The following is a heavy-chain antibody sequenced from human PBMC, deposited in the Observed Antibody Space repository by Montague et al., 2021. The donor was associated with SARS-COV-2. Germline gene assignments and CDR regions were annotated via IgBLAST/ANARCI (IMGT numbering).Heavy chain of an antibody. CDR3: ARRCTGGGYCHASH. CDR1: GSCNSGADQK. Sequence: SETLSLTCSILGSCNSGADQKSTRLNSTHQKGSYGIGCVNKSRNTYHNPSLKSRVSISVDTSKSQLSLKVMSVTAAATAVYYCARRCTGGGYCHASHWGQGTLVTVSS. V-gene: IGHV4-39*01. CDR2: VNKSRNT. D-gene: IGHD2-21*02. J-gene: IGHJ4*02.